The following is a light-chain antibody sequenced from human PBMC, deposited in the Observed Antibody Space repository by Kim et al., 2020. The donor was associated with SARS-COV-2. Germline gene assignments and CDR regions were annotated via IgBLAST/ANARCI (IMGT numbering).Light chain of an antibody. CDR3: QQYNWVT. Sequence: EIVMTQSPATLSVSPGERATLSCRASQSVSSNLAWYQQKPGQAPRLLIYGASTRATGIPARFSGSGSGTEFTLTISSLQSEDFAVYYCQQYNWVTFGQGTRLEIK. J-gene: IGKJ5*01. CDR2: GAS. CDR1: QSVSSN. V-gene: IGKV3-15*01.